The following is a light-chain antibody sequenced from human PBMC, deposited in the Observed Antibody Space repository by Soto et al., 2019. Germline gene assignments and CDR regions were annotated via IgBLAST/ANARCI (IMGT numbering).Light chain of an antibody. CDR1: SSNIGAGYD. J-gene: IGLJ2*01. CDR2: GNS. V-gene: IGLV1-40*01. Sequence: QSVLTQPPSVSGAPGQRVTISCTGSSSNIGAGYDVHWYQQLPGTAPKLLIYGNSNRPSGVPDRFSGSKSGTSASLAITGLQDEDEDDYYCQSSDSSMSASVFGGGTKLTVL. CDR3: QSSDSSMSASV.